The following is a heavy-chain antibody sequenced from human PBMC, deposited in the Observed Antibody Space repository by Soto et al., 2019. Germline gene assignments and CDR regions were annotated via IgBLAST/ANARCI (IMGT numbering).Heavy chain of an antibody. D-gene: IGHD3-10*01. V-gene: IGHV4-39*01. CDR2: IYYSGST. CDR3: ARQHLRSPHRKSIQD. CDR1: GGSISSSSYY. Sequence: PSETLSLTCTVSGGSISSSSYYWGWIRQPPGKGLEWIGSIYYSGSTYYNPSLKSRVTISVDTSKNQFSLKLSSVTAADTAVYYCARQHLRSPHRKSIQDWSQGTLVTVSS. J-gene: IGHJ4*02.